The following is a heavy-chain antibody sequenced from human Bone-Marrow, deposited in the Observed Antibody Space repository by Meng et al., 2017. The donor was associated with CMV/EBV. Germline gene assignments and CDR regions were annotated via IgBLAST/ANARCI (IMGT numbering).Heavy chain of an antibody. CDR3: ASESGRGYTPDY. CDR1: GCPFRYYA. J-gene: IGHJ4*02. CDR2: FLPRLGAP. V-gene: IGHV1-69*01. D-gene: IGHD3-10*01. Sequence: QVQLVESAAGVKMPGSSVNVACKTSGCPFRYYAISWVRQAPGQGLEWLGGFLPRLGAPNYAQKFHGRVKITADESTSTHYMDLSSLRSEDTAIYYCASESGRGYTPDYWGQGTLVTVSS.